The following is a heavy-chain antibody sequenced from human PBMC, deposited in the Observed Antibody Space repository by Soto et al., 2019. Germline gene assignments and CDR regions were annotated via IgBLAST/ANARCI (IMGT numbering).Heavy chain of an antibody. CDR2: XYNSXSX. D-gene: IGHD3-3*01. V-gene: IGHV4-4*07. CDR1: VGSISSFY. J-gene: IGHJ4*02. CDR3: ERSGVALDY. Sequence: PWGTLSLTCTVSVGSISSFYRNWTRQPARKGLEWIGRXYNSXSXXRXHSLKSRVTMSVDTSKNQFSLKLTSVTAADAAVYYCERSGVALDYCGQGALVTVSS.